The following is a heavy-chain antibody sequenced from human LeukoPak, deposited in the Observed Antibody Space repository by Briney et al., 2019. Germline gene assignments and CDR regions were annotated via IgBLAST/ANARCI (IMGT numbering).Heavy chain of an antibody. CDR1: GFTFSSYG. Sequence: GGSLRLSCAASGFTFSSYGMHWVRQAPGKGLEWVAFIRYDGSNKYYADSVKGRFTISRDNSKNTLYLQMNSLRAEDTAVYYCAKDLRGSETAGIDYRGQGTLVTVSS. D-gene: IGHD3-10*01. J-gene: IGHJ4*02. CDR2: IRYDGSNK. CDR3: AKDLRGSETAGIDY. V-gene: IGHV3-30*02.